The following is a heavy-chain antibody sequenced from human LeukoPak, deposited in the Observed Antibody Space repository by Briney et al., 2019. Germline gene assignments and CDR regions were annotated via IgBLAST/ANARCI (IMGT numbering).Heavy chain of an antibody. CDR3: AREVVCSSTSCYLGEVDY. CDR1: GFTSSSYA. J-gene: IGHJ4*02. Sequence: GGSLRLSCAASGFTSSSYAMHWVRQAPGKGLEWVAVISYDGSNKYYADSVKGRFTISRDNSKNTLYLQMNSLRAEDTAVYYCAREVVCSSTSCYLGEVDYWGQGTLVTVSS. D-gene: IGHD2-2*01. V-gene: IGHV3-30-3*01. CDR2: ISYDGSNK.